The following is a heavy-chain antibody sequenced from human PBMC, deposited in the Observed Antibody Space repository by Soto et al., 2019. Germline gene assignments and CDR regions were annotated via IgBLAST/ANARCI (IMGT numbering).Heavy chain of an antibody. V-gene: IGHV3-33*01. D-gene: IGHD3-22*01. Sequence: QVQLVESGGGVVQPGRSLRLSSAACGFSFSSYGMHWFRKAPGKGLEWVAVIWYDGRNTYYADSVKGRFTISRDNSKNTLYLQMNSLRAEDTAVYYCARTAYYYDTSGYYFDCWGQGTLVTVSS. CDR1: GFSFSSYG. J-gene: IGHJ4*02. CDR2: IWYDGRNT. CDR3: ARTAYYYDTSGYYFDC.